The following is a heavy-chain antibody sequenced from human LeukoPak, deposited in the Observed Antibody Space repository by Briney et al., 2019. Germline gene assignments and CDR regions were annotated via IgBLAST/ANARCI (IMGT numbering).Heavy chain of an antibody. CDR1: GFTFSSYG. Sequence: GGSLRLSCAASGFTFSSYGMHWVRQAPGKGLEWVAVISYDGSNKYYADSVKGRFTISRDNSKNTLYLQMNSLRAEDTAVYYCARVDWGSPFDYWGQGTLVTVSS. D-gene: IGHD3/OR15-3a*01. CDR2: ISYDGSNK. J-gene: IGHJ4*02. CDR3: ARVDWGSPFDY. V-gene: IGHV3-30*03.